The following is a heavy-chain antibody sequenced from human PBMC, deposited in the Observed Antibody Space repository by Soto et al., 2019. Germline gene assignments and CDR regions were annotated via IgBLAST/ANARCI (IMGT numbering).Heavy chain of an antibody. CDR1: GGTFSSYA. CDR2: IIPIFGTA. J-gene: IGHJ3*02. CDR3: ARSYNWNPWAFDI. Sequence: GASVKVSCKASGGTFSSYAISWVRQAPGQGLEWMGGIIPIFGTANYAQKFQGRVTITADESTSTAYMELSSLRSEDTAVYYCARSYNWNPWAFDIWGQGTMVTVSS. D-gene: IGHD1-20*01. V-gene: IGHV1-69*13.